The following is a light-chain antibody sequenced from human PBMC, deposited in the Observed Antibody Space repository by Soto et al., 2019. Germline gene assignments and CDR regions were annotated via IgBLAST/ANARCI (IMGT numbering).Light chain of an antibody. CDR1: SSDVGGYNY. CDR3: SSYGGSSTQV. CDR2: EVS. Sequence: QSVLTQPPPASGSPGQSVTISCTGTSSDVGGYNYVSWYQQHPGKAPKLMIYEVSKRPSGVPDRFSGSKSGNTASLTVSGLQSEDEADYYCSSYGGSSTQVFGTGTKVTVL. V-gene: IGLV2-8*01. J-gene: IGLJ1*01.